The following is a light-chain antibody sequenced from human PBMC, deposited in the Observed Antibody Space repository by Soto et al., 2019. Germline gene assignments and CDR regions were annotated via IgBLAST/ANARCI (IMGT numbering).Light chain of an antibody. J-gene: IGKJ1*01. V-gene: IGKV3-11*01. Sequence: ETVSIQNPPTRAVSPGGRAPLSCRASQSVSSYLAWYQQKPGQAPRLLIYDASNRATGIPDRFSGSGSGTDFTLPICRLEPEDFAVYYCQHDKTFGQGTKVDIK. CDR3: QHDKT. CDR2: DAS. CDR1: QSVSSY.